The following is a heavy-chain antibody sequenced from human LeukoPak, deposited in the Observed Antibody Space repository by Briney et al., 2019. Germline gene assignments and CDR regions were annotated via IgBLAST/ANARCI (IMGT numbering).Heavy chain of an antibody. CDR3: ARKMTYYDFWSGYNPYNWFDP. V-gene: IGHV4-39*01. CDR2: IYYSGST. J-gene: IGHJ5*02. D-gene: IGHD3-3*01. Sequence: PSETLSLTCTVSGGSISSGDYYWSWIRQPPGKGLEWIGSIYYSGSTYYNPSLKSRVTISVDTSKNQFSLKLSSVTAADTAVYYCARKMTYYDFWSGYNPYNWFDPWGQGTLVTVSS. CDR1: GGSISSGDYY.